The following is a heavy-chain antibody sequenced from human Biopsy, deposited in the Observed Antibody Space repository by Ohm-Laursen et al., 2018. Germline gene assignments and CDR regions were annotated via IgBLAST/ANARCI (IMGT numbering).Heavy chain of an antibody. Sequence: SETLSLTCTVSGDSVTKYYWSWIRQPPGKGLEWIGHIYYSVMTNYNPSLQSRVSISVDTSKNQFSLKLSSVTAADTAVFFCARLYRLDDYWNDDPPDAFDVWGQGTRVTVSS. CDR3: ARLYRLDDYWNDDPPDAFDV. CDR1: GDSVTKYY. D-gene: IGHD3-3*01. J-gene: IGHJ3*01. CDR2: IYYSVMT. V-gene: IGHV4-59*02.